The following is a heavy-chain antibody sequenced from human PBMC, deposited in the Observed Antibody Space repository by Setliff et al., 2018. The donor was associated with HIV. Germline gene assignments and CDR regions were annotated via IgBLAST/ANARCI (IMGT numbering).Heavy chain of an antibody. D-gene: IGHD6-6*01. J-gene: IGHJ2*01. Sequence: PSETLSLACPVSGYSISSGYYWGWIRQPPGRGLEWIGAIHHSGNTYYNPSLKSRVTISVDTSKNLFSLKVNSVTAADTAAYYCARKEVIGPRRLYYYLDLWGRGTLVTVSS. V-gene: IGHV4-38-2*01. CDR3: ARKEVIGPRRLYYYLDL. CDR2: IHHSGNT. CDR1: GYSISSGYY.